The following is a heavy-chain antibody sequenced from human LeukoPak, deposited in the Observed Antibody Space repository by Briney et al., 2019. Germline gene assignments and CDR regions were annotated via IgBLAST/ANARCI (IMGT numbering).Heavy chain of an antibody. CDR3: ARDVIMGGNGGWFDP. V-gene: IGHV1-2*02. CDR2: INPKSGAT. J-gene: IGHJ5*02. CDR1: GYSFSDYV. Sequence: ASVKVSCKASGYSFSDYVIHWVRQAPGQGLECMGWINPKSGATNYIQKLQGRVTMTRDTSINTVYMELIRLSSDDTAMYYCARDVIMGGNGGWFDPWGQGTLVTVSS. D-gene: IGHD2-8*01.